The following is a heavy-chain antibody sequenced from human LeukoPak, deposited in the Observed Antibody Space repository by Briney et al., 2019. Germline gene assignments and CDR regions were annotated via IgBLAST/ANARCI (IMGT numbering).Heavy chain of an antibody. D-gene: IGHD5-18*01. V-gene: IGHV4-34*01. CDR3: ARDCEPSSYGFMRWFDP. CDR1: DGSFSGYY. Sequence: PSETLSLTCAVYDGSFSGYYWSWIRQPPGKGLEWIGEINHSGSTNYNPSLKSRVTISVDTSKNQFSLKLSPVTAADTAVYYCARDCEPSSYGFMRWFDPWGQGTLVTVSS. CDR2: INHSGST. J-gene: IGHJ5*02.